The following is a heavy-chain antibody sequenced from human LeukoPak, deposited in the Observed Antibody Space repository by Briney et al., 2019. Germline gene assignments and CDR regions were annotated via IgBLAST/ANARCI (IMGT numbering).Heavy chain of an antibody. D-gene: IGHD3-22*01. Sequence: GESLKFSCKGSGYSFSTYWIGWVRQMPGKGLEWMGIIYPGDSNTRYSPSFQGQVTISADKSISTAYLQWSSLKASDTALYYCARRDSSGYYDYWGQGTLVTVSS. V-gene: IGHV5-51*01. CDR3: ARRDSSGYYDY. CDR2: IYPGDSNT. CDR1: GYSFSTYW. J-gene: IGHJ4*02.